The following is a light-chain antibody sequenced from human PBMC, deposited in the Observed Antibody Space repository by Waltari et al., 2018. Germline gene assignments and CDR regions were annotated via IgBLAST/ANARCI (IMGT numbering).Light chain of an antibody. V-gene: IGKV3-15*01. CDR1: QTISTR. CDR3: QQYSNWPPWT. CDR2: DGS. J-gene: IGKJ1*01. Sequence: EIVMTQSPVTLSLSPGERATLSCRASQTISTRLAWYQQKPGRPPRLLIYDGSTRATGIPARFTGSGSGTEFTLTVSSLQSEDFAVYFCQQYSNWPPWTFGQGTKVQIK.